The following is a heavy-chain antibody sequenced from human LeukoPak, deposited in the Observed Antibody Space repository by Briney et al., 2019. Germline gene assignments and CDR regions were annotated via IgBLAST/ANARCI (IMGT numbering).Heavy chain of an antibody. CDR3: ATDGAGFDT. J-gene: IGHJ5*02. CDR2: INIGGTNT. V-gene: IGHV3-11*01. CDR1: GFTFNDYY. Sequence: PGGSLRLSCAASGFTFNDYYMSWIRQAPGKGLEWLSYINIGGTNTHYADSVKGRFTISRDNAKKSLYLEMNNLRAEDTAVYYCATDGAGFDTWGQGVLFTVSS.